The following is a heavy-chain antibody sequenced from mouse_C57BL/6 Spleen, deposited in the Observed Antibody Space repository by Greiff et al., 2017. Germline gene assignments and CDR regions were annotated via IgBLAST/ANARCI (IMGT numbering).Heavy chain of an antibody. J-gene: IGHJ2*01. CDR2: IDPSDSYT. Sequence: QVQLQQPGAELVMPGASVKLSCKASGYTFTSYWMHWVKQRPGQGLEWIGEIDPSDSYTNYNQKFKGKSTLTVDKSSTTAYLQLSSLTSEDSAVYYCARSDYWGQGTTLTVSS. V-gene: IGHV1-69*01. CDR1: GYTFTSYW. CDR3: ARSDY.